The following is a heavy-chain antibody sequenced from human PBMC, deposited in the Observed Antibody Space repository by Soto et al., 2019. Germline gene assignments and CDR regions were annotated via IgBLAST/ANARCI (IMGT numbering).Heavy chain of an antibody. D-gene: IGHD2-15*01. Sequence: QVQLVESGGGLVKPGGSLRLSCAASGFSFSDYYMSWIRQAPGKGLEWISYISSRGSTIYYADSVKGRFTVSRDNAKDSLWLQVNSLRAEDTAVYYCARNGYCSRDACSYGVDVWGQGTTVTVSS. CDR2: ISSRGSTI. CDR1: GFSFSDYY. J-gene: IGHJ6*02. V-gene: IGHV3-11*01. CDR3: ARNGYCSRDACSYGVDV.